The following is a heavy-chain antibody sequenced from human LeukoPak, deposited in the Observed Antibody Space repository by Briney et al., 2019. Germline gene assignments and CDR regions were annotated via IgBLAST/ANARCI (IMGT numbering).Heavy chain of an antibody. V-gene: IGHV4-4*07. D-gene: IGHD6-19*01. CDR2: MYITGDT. Sequence: PSETLSLTCTVSGVSISSYYWSWIRQPVGKELEWIGRMYITGDTNYNPSLKRRVTMSLDTSKNQFSLKLSSVPATDPAVYYCARELSVGGTVTHRFDPWGQGTLVTVSS. CDR3: ARELSVGGTVTHRFDP. J-gene: IGHJ5*02. CDR1: GVSISSYY.